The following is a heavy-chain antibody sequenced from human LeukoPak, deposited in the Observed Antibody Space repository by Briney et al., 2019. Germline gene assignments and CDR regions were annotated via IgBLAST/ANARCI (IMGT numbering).Heavy chain of an antibody. Sequence: PGGSLRLSCAASGFTFSSYGMHWVRQAPGKGLEWVAVISYDGSNKYYADSVKGRFTISRDNSKNTLYLQMNSLRAEDTAVYYCAKGGWDYDILTGFPPSNNWFDPWGQGTLVTVSS. CDR1: GFTFSSYG. J-gene: IGHJ5*02. V-gene: IGHV3-30*18. D-gene: IGHD3-9*01. CDR2: ISYDGSNK. CDR3: AKGGWDYDILTGFPPSNNWFDP.